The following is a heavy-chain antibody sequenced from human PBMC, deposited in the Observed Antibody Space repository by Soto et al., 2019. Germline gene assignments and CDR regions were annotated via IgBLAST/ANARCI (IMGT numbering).Heavy chain of an antibody. CDR3: AHSRCGGDCLQSYSSHYYYGMDV. J-gene: IGHJ6*02. CDR2: IYWDDDK. Sequence: XVKPTQTLTLTCTFSGFSLSTGGVGVGWIRQPPGKALEWLALIYWDDDKRYSPSLRSRLTVTKDTSKNQVVLTMTNMDPVDTATYYCAHSRCGGDCLQSYSSHYYYGMDVWGQGTTVTVSS. D-gene: IGHD2-21*02. V-gene: IGHV2-5*02. CDR1: GFSLSTGGVG.